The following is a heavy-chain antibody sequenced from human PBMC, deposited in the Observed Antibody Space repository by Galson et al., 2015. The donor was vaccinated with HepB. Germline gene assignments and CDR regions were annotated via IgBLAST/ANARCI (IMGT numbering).Heavy chain of an antibody. J-gene: IGHJ3*02. CDR1: GFTFGDFS. Sequence: SLRLSCAGSGFTFGDFSLSWFRQPPGKGLEWVGFIRRKLYGGTTEYAASVRGRFTISRLDSKNVAWLQMDGLTTEDTAVYYCTRNTIFGFFTPGGTFDIWGRGTMVTVSS. CDR2: IRRKLYGGTT. V-gene: IGHV3-49*03. D-gene: IGHD3-3*01. CDR3: TRNTIFGFFTPGGTFDI.